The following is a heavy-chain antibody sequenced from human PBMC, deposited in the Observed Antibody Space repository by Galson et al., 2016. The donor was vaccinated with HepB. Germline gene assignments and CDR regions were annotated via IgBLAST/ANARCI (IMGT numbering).Heavy chain of an antibody. CDR3: ARSLGWYFDV. CDR2: VSHSSTYV. CDR1: GFTFDNYT. V-gene: IGHV3-21*01. D-gene: IGHD6-6*01. Sequence: SLRLSCAASGFTFDNYTMNWLRQAPGKGLEWVSSVSHSSTYVYYADSVQGRFTISRDNAKNSLYLVMNNLRVEDTAVFYCARSLGWYFDVWGRGTLVAVSS. J-gene: IGHJ2*01.